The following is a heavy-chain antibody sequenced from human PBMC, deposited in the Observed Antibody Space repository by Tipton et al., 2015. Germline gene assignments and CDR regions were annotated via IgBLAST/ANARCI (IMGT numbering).Heavy chain of an antibody. V-gene: IGHV5-51*01. Sequence: QLVQSGPEVKKPGESLKISCKGSGYIFTSFWIGWVRQMPGKGLEWMGTIYPGDSETRYNPSFQVQVTISADKSITTAYLQWSSRKASDAAMYYCVRRARRVGSHSYPYYFDYWGQGTLVPVSS. D-gene: IGHD1-26*01. CDR3: VRRARRVGSHSYPYYFDY. CDR2: IYPGDSET. CDR1: GYIFTSFW. J-gene: IGHJ4*02.